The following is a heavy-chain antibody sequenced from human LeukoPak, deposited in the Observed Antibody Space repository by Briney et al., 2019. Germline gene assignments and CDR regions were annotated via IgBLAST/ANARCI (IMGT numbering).Heavy chain of an antibody. CDR1: GYTFTDYY. D-gene: IGHD2-21*01. J-gene: IGHJ5*02. V-gene: IGHV1-2*02. CDR3: ARADRLHGGPYLIGP. Sequence: ASVKVSCKTSGYTFTDYYLHWVRQAPGQGLEWMGWINPNSGGTSSAQKFQGRVTMTRDTSITTVYMEVSWLTSDDTAIYYCARADRLHGGPYLIGPWGQGTLVTISS. CDR2: INPNSGGT.